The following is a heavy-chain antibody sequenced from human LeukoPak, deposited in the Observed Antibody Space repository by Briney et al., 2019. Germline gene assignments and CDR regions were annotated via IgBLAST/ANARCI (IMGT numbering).Heavy chain of an antibody. V-gene: IGHV1-69*05. J-gene: IGHJ4*02. CDR3: ARGPYDSSGYYSSFDH. CDR2: IIPIFCTA. CDR1: GGTFSSYA. Sequence: SVTVSCKASGGTFSSYAISWVRQAPGQGLEWMGGIIPIFCTANYAQKFQARVTITTDESTSTAYMELSSLRSEDTAVYYCARGPYDSSGYYSSFDHWGQGTLVTVSS. D-gene: IGHD3-22*01.